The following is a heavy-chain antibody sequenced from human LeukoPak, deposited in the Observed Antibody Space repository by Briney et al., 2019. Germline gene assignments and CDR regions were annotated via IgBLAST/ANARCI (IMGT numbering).Heavy chain of an antibody. CDR1: GGSISSYY. J-gene: IGHJ5*02. D-gene: IGHD2-15*01. V-gene: IGHV4-59*01. Sequence: SETLSLTCTVSGGSISSYYWSWIRQPPGKGLEWIGYIYYSGSTNYNPSLKSRVTISVDTSKNQFSLKLSSVTAADTAVYYCARSTYCSGGSCSHNWFDPWGQGTLVTVSS. CDR3: ARSTYCSGGSCSHNWFDP. CDR2: IYYSGST.